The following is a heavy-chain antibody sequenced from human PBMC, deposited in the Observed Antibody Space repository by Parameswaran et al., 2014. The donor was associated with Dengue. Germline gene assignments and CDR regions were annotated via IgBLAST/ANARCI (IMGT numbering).Heavy chain of an antibody. CDR3: ARGVYSSAWYRGGFYYFDY. CDR1: GDSISSGDYS. D-gene: IGHD6-19*01. V-gene: IGHV4-30-4*01. CDR2: INYSGSN. J-gene: IGHJ4*02. Sequence: SETLSLTCTVSGDSISSGDYSWSWIRHPPGRGLEWIGNINYSGSNYNNPSLKSRVTISVGLPQNQFFLELNSVTAADTAVYYCARGVYSSAWYRGGFYYFDYWGQGILVTVSS.